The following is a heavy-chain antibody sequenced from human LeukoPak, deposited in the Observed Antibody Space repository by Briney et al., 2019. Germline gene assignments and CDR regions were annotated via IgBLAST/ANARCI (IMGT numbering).Heavy chain of an antibody. V-gene: IGHV3-20*04. Sequence: PGGSLRLSCAASGFTFDDYGMNWVRQPPGKGLEWVCNINWNGGSTSYADSLKGRLTISRDNAKSSLYLQMNSLRAEDTAMYFCARRMPGDAFDVWGQGTMVTVSS. CDR3: ARRMPGDAFDV. CDR1: GFTFDDYG. CDR2: INWNGGST. D-gene: IGHD2-2*01. J-gene: IGHJ3*01.